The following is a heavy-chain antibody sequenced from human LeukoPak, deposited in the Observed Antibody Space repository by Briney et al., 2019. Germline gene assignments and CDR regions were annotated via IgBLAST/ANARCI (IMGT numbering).Heavy chain of an antibody. J-gene: IGHJ3*02. D-gene: IGHD1-26*01. CDR1: GYTFTGYY. V-gene: IGHV1-2*02. Sequence: GASVKVSCKASGYTFTGYYIHWVRQAPGQGLEWMGWINPKSGGTSYAQKFQGRVTMTRDTSISTAYMELSRLRSDDTAVYYCSRVDGGSPKDGAFDIWGQGTMVTVSS. CDR3: SRVDGGSPKDGAFDI. CDR2: INPKSGGT.